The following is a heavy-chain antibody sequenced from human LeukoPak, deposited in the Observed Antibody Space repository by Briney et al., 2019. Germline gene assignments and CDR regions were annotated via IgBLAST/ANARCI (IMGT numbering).Heavy chain of an antibody. J-gene: IGHJ4*02. D-gene: IGHD3-22*01. CDR2: IYPGDSDT. Sequence: GESLKISCKGSGYSFTSYWIGWVRQMPGKGLEWMGIIYPGDSDTRYSPSFQGQVTISADKSISTAYLQWSSLKASDTAMYHCATNYDSSGYVFDYWGQGTLVTVSS. CDR1: GYSFTSYW. CDR3: ATNYDSSGYVFDY. V-gene: IGHV5-51*01.